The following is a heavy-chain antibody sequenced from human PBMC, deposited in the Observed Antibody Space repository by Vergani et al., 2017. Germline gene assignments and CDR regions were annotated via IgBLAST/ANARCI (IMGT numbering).Heavy chain of an antibody. J-gene: IGHJ4*02. Sequence: QVQLVQSGAEVKKPGASVKVSCKASGGTFSSYTISWVRQAPGQGLEWMGRIIPILGIANYAQKFQGRVTITAHKSTSTAYMELSSLRSEDTAVYYCVTAIGYDILGNFDYWGQGTLVTVSS. CDR1: GGTFSSYT. V-gene: IGHV1-69*02. CDR2: IIPILGIA. D-gene: IGHD3-9*01. CDR3: VTAIGYDILGNFDY.